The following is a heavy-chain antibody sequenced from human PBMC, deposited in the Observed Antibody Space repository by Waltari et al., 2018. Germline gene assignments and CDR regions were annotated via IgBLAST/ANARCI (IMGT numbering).Heavy chain of an antibody. CDR3: ARASAYYTIDY. J-gene: IGHJ4*02. CDR2: IYTSGST. D-gene: IGHD3-3*01. CDR1: GDFISSSY. V-gene: IGHV4-4*09. Sequence: QVQLQESGPGLVKPSETLSLTCTFSGDFISSSYWSRLRQPPGKGLEWVGYIYTSGSTNYNPALKSRLTILLDTSKNQFSLKLSSVTAADTAVYYCARASAYYTIDYWGQGTLVTVSS.